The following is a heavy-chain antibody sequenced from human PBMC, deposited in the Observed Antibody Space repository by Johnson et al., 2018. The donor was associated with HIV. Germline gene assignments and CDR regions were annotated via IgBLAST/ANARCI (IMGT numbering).Heavy chain of an antibody. CDR2: INSDGSST. J-gene: IGHJ3*02. D-gene: IGHD4-17*01. Sequence: MLLVESGGGVVQPGTSLRLSCAASGFTFDDYAMHWVRQAPGKGLEWVSRINSDGSSTRYADYVKGRFTISRDNAKNTLYLQLNSLRADDTAVYFCARDRFGDSDAFDIWGQGTMVTVSS. V-gene: IGHV3-74*01. CDR3: ARDRFGDSDAFDI. CDR1: GFTFDDYA.